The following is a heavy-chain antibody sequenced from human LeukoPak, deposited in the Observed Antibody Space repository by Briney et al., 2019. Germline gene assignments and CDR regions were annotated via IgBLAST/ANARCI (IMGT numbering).Heavy chain of an antibody. D-gene: IGHD1-26*01. J-gene: IGHJ3*01. Sequence: PGGSLRLSCEASGFTFGTYWMSWSRQAPGKGLEWVANIKRDGSDKHYTDSVEGRFTISRDNAKNLLFLQMFSLRGDDTAVYYCTRDTTPLDRVDAYDVWGQGTMVTVSS. CDR1: GFTFGTYW. CDR2: IKRDGSDK. V-gene: IGHV3-7*04. CDR3: TRDTTPLDRVDAYDV.